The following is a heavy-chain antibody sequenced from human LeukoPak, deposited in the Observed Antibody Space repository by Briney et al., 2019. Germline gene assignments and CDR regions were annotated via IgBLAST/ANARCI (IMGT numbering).Heavy chain of an antibody. CDR2: IRQDGDTK. J-gene: IGHJ4*02. CDR1: GFPFNAYW. D-gene: IGHD6-13*01. V-gene: IGHV3-7*03. Sequence: GGSLRLSCAASGFPFNAYWMTWVRKAPGKGLEWVANIRQDGDTKYYVDSVKGRFTISRDNAMNSLYLQMNSLRAEDTAIYYCARSLPYGTTWYGRSDFWGQGTLVTVSS. CDR3: ARSLPYGTTWYGRSDF.